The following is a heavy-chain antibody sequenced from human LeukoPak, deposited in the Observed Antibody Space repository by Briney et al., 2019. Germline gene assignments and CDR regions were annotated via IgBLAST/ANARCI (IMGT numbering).Heavy chain of an antibody. CDR2: IWYDGSNK. D-gene: IGHD5-18*01. CDR3: ARDGIIQLWSQGHFDY. V-gene: IGHV3-33*01. CDR1: GVTFSSYG. J-gene: IGHJ4*02. Sequence: GGSLRLSCAASGVTFSSYGMHWVRQAPGKGLEWVAVIWYDGSNKYYADSVKGRFTISRDNSKNTLYLQMNSLRAEDTAVYYCARDGIIQLWSQGHFDYWGQGTLVTVSS.